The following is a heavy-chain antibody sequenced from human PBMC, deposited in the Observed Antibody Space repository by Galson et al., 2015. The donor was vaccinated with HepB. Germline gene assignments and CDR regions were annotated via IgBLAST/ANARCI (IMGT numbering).Heavy chain of an antibody. CDR3: ATNFEGYAFDI. CDR2: FDPDDGET. V-gene: IGHV1-24*01. J-gene: IGHJ3*02. Sequence: SVKVSCKVSGYTLAELSMHWVRQAPGKGLEWMGGFDPDDGETIYAQKFQGRVTMTEDTSTDTAYMELSSLRSEDTAVYYCATNFEGYAFDIWGQGTMVTVSS. CDR1: GYTLAELS.